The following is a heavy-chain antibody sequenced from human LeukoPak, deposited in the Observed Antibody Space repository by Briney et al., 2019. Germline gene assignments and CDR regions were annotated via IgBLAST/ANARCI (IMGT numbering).Heavy chain of an antibody. J-gene: IGHJ4*02. CDR1: GGTFSSYA. D-gene: IGHD3-22*01. V-gene: IGHV1-69*13. CDR2: IIPIFGTA. CDR3: ARDKPLRTGTYYYDSSGYWGIDY. Sequence: RASVKVSCKASGGTFSSYAISWVRQAPGQGLEWMGGIIPIFGTANYAQKFQGRVTITADESTSTAYMELSSLRSEDTAVYYCARDKPLRTGTYYYDSSGYWGIDYWGQGTLVTVSS.